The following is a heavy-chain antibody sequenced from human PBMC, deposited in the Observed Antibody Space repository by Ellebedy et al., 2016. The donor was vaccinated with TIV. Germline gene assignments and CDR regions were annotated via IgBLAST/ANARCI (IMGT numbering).Heavy chain of an antibody. V-gene: IGHV3-43*01. Sequence: GGSLRLSXAASGFTFADYSMHWVRQPPGKGLEWVSVISWDGRSTYYADSVKGRFTISRDNSKNSLYLQMNSLRSEDTALYYCAKDYDSGYRYYFDYWGLGTLVTVSS. CDR2: ISWDGRST. CDR3: AKDYDSGYRYYFDY. D-gene: IGHD5-12*01. CDR1: GFTFADYS. J-gene: IGHJ4*02.